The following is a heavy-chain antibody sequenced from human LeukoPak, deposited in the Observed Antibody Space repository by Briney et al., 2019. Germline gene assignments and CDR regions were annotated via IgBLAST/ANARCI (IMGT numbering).Heavy chain of an antibody. Sequence: GSLRLSCAASGFTFSSYAMSWVRQAPGKGLECISGFSGSGGSTYYADSVKGRFTISRDNSKNTLYLQMNSLRAEDTAVYYCAKSFGPVIAAAGTGADWGQGTLVTVSS. CDR3: AKSFGPVIAAAGTGAD. D-gene: IGHD6-13*01. J-gene: IGHJ4*02. CDR2: FSGSGGST. V-gene: IGHV3-23*01. CDR1: GFTFSSYA.